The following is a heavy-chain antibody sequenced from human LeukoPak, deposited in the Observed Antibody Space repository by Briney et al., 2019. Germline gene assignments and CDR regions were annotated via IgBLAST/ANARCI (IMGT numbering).Heavy chain of an antibody. D-gene: IGHD3-22*01. CDR2: IVVGSGNT. CDR3: AAGYYDSSGYYPHAFDI. CDR1: GFTLTSSA. V-gene: IGHV1-58*02. J-gene: IGHJ3*02. Sequence: GTSVKVSCKASGFTLTSSAMQWVRQARGQRLEWIGWIVVGSGNTNYAQKFQERVTITRDMSTSTAYMELSSLRSEDTAVYYCAAGYYDSSGYYPHAFDIWGQGTMVTVSS.